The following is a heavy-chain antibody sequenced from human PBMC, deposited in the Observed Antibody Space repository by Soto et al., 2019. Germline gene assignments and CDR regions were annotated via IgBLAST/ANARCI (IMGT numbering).Heavy chain of an antibody. CDR2: IYYSGST. Sequence: QVQLQESGPGLVKPSETLSLTCSVSGDSIGSGVHYWNWIRQHPEKGLELIGYIYYSGSTHYNPCLRSRLRISLGTSTNLFFLRLTSVTAADTARYSCARQQALAPTVWGYWGQGIQVTVSS. CDR3: ARQQALAPTVWGY. D-gene: IGHD7-27*01. V-gene: IGHV4-31*03. CDR1: GDSIGSGVHY. J-gene: IGHJ4*02.